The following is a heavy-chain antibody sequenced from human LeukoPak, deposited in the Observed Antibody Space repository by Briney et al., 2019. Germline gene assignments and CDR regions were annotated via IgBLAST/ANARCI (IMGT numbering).Heavy chain of an antibody. Sequence: SETLSLTCTVSGGSITSYHWSWIRQPPGKGLEYIGYMYHSGSSNYNPSLKSRVTLSVDTSKNQLSLKLSSVTAADTAVYYCAREGRQDYVYFDCWGQGTLVTVSS. CDR3: AREGRQDYVYFDC. J-gene: IGHJ4*02. CDR1: GGSITSYH. CDR2: MYHSGSS. D-gene: IGHD4-17*01. V-gene: IGHV4-59*01.